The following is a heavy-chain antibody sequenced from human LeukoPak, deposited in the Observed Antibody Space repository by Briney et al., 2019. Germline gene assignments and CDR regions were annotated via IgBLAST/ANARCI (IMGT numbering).Heavy chain of an antibody. CDR1: GFTVSSNY. J-gene: IGHJ4*02. Sequence: GGSLRLSCAASGFTVSSNYVSWVRQAPGKGLEWVSVIYSRGDTYYADSVKGRFTLYRDNSKNLLYLQMNSLRAEDMAVYYCARGGAARSAGHWGQGTLVTVSS. D-gene: IGHD6-6*01. V-gene: IGHV3-53*01. CDR3: ARGGAARSAGH. CDR2: IYSRGDT.